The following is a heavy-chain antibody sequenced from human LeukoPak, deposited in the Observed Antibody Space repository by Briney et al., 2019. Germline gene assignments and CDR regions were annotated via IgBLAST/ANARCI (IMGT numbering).Heavy chain of an antibody. D-gene: IGHD6-19*01. J-gene: IGHJ4*02. CDR2: IYYSGST. CDR1: GGSISTYY. CDR3: ARLERQWPTFKYYFQY. Sequence: SETLSLTCAVSGGSISTYYWSWIRQPPGKGLEWIGDIYYSGSTNYNPSLKSLVTISVDTSKNLFSLKLSSVTAADTAVYYCARLERQWPTFKYYFQYWGQGTMVTVSS. V-gene: IGHV4-59*01.